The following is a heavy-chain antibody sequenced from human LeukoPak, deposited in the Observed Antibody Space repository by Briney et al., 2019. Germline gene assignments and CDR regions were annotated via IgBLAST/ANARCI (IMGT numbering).Heavy chain of an antibody. CDR2: ISYDGSNK. CDR1: GFTFSGYA. D-gene: IGHD1-14*01. CDR3: AKEPAKYYYYYGMDV. Sequence: PGGSPRLSCAASGFTFSGYAMHWVRQAPGKGLEWVAFISYDGSNKYYADSVRGRFTISRDNSKNTLYLQMNSLRAEDTAVYYCAKEPAKYYYYYGMDVWGQGTTVTVSS. J-gene: IGHJ6*02. V-gene: IGHV3-30*18.